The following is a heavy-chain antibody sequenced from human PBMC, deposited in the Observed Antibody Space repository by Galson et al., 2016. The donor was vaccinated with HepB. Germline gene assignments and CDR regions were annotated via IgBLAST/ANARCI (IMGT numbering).Heavy chain of an antibody. Sequence: SLRLSCAASGFTVTTNYMSWVRQAPGKGLEWVSFIYSGGTTYYADSVKGRFTISRDSSTNTLYLQMNSLRAEDTALYYCARDPVPVSGYPSGMDVWGQGTTVIVSS. V-gene: IGHV3-53*01. D-gene: IGHD6-19*01. J-gene: IGHJ6*02. CDR1: GFTVTTNY. CDR2: IYSGGTT. CDR3: ARDPVPVSGYPSGMDV.